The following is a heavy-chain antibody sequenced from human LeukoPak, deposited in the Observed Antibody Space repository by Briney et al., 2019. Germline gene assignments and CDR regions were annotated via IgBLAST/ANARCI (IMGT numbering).Heavy chain of an antibody. CDR3: ARAYDILTGSNWFDP. V-gene: IGHV1-18*01. CDR1: GYTFTSYG. CDR2: ISAYNGNT. J-gene: IGHJ5*02. D-gene: IGHD3-9*01. Sequence: ASVKVSCKASGYTFTSYGISWVRQAPGQGLEWMGWISAYNGNTNYAQKLQGRVTMTTDTSTSTAYMELRSLRSDDTAVYCCARAYDILTGSNWFDPWGQGTLVTVSS.